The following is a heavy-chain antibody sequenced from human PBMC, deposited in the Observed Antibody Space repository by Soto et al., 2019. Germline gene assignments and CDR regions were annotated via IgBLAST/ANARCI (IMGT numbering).Heavy chain of an antibody. CDR1: GDSINSDNYY. CDR2: IYYRGNT. CDR3: ARLEGLATISYYFDY. J-gene: IGHJ4*02. Sequence: QLQLQESGPGLVKPSETLSLTCSVAGDSINSDNYYWGWIRQPPGKGLEWIGSIYYRGNTYYNPSHKPRVTISLDKSKIQFSLKLNSVTAADSAVYFCARLEGLATISYYFDYWGQGTLVTVSS. V-gene: IGHV4-39*01. D-gene: IGHD3-9*01.